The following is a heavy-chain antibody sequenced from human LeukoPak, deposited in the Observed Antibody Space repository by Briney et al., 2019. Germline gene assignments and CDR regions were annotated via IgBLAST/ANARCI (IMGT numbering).Heavy chain of an antibody. V-gene: IGHV3-23*01. CDR3: AKDWVRGVIPPLWFDP. CDR1: GFTFSSYA. D-gene: IGHD3-10*01. CDR2: ISGSGGST. J-gene: IGHJ5*02. Sequence: GGSLRLSCAASGFTFSSYAMSWVRQAPGKGLEWVSAISGSGGSTYYADSVKGRFTISRDNSKNTLYLQMNSLRAEDTAVYYCAKDWVRGVIPPLWFDPWGQGTLVTVSS.